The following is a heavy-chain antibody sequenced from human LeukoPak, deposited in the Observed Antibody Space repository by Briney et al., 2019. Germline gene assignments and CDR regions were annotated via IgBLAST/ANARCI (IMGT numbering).Heavy chain of an antibody. CDR2: ISSFSNYI. Sequence: GGSLRLSCVASGFTFSSYSMSWVRQAPGKGLEWVSSISSFSNYISYADSLKGRFTISRDNSKNTLFLHMNSLRAEDTAVYSCAKGYYGSGSYGWFDYWGQGTLVTVSS. V-gene: IGHV3-21*04. CDR3: AKGYYGSGSYGWFDY. J-gene: IGHJ4*02. CDR1: GFTFSSYS. D-gene: IGHD3-10*01.